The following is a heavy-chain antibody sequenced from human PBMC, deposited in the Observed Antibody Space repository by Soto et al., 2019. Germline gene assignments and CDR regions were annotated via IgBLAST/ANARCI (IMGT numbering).Heavy chain of an antibody. Sequence: SETLSLTCTVSGGSISSYYWSWFRQPPGKGLEWIGYIYHSGSTNYNPSLKSRVTISGDTSKNQFSLRLSSVTAADTAVYYCARDVIAARPDYWGQGTLVTVSS. CDR2: IYHSGST. CDR1: GGSISSYY. CDR3: ARDVIAARPDY. V-gene: IGHV4-59*01. D-gene: IGHD6-6*01. J-gene: IGHJ4*02.